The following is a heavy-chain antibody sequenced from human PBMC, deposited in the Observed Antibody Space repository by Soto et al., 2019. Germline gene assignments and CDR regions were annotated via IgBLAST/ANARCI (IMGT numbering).Heavy chain of an antibody. CDR2: IWYDGSNK. D-gene: IGHD3-10*01. J-gene: IGHJ6*02. CDR1: GFTFSSYG. V-gene: IGHV3-33*01. CDR3: ARWPGGYYGSGSYYNDLYYYYYGMDV. Sequence: GGSLRLSCAASGFTFSSYGMHWVRQAPGKGLEWVAVIWYDGSNKYYADSVKGRFTISRDNSKNTLYLQMNSLRAEDTAVYYCARWPGGYYGSGSYYNDLYYYYYGMDVWGQGTTVTVSS.